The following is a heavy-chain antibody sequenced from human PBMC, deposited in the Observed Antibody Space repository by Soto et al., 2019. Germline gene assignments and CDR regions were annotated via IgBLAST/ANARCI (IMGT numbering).Heavy chain of an antibody. V-gene: IGHV3-72*01. Sequence: EVQLVESGGGLVQPGGTLRLSCATSGFTFSDYYMEWVRQAPGKGLEWVARSRNKDNSYTTEYAASAKGRFTISREDSKISLYLQMNSLKAEDTAVYYCVRTLPLMDVFGQGTTVTVSS. CDR3: VRTLPLMDV. CDR1: GFTFSDYY. J-gene: IGHJ6*02. D-gene: IGHD1-26*01. CDR2: SRNKDNSYTT.